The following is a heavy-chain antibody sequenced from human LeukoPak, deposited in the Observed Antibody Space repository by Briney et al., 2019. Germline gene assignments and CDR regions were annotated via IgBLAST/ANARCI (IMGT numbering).Heavy chain of an antibody. D-gene: IGHD2-2*01. CDR3: ARDLGYCSSTSCYLNWFDP. CDR2: IYYSGST. Sequence: SETLSLTCTVSGGSISSYYWSWIRQPPGKGLGWIGYIYYSGSTNYNPSLKSRVTISVDTSKNQFSLKLSSVTAADTAVYYCARDLGYCSSTSCYLNWFDPWGQGTLVTVSS. CDR1: GGSISSYY. J-gene: IGHJ5*02. V-gene: IGHV4-59*01.